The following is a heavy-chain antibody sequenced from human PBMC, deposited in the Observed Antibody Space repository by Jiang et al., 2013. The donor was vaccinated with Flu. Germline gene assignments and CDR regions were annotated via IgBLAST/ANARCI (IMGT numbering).Heavy chain of an antibody. CDR2: IYWNGNE. Sequence: KPTQTLTLTCTFSGFSLSISGVGVGWIRQPPGKAPEWLALIYWNGNERYSPSLESRLTITRDTSKNQVVLTVTNVDPVDTATYYCAHSADYSWGSYRLYYFDYWGQGTLVTVSS. V-gene: IGHV2-5*01. D-gene: IGHD3-16*02. CDR1: GFSLSISGVG. CDR3: AHSADYSWGSYRLYYFDY. J-gene: IGHJ4*02.